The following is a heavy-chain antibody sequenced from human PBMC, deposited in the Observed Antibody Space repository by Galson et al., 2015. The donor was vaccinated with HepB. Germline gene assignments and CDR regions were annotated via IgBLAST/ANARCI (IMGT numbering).Heavy chain of an antibody. CDR2: ISYDGSNK. D-gene: IGHD1-26*01. CDR1: GFTFSSNG. V-gene: IGHV3-30*03. Sequence: SLRLSCAASGFTFSSNGMHWVRQAPGKGLEWVAVISYDGSNKYYADSVKGRFTISRDNSKNTLYLQMNSLRAEDTAVYYCARPRYSGSYYVFDYWGQGTLVTVSS. J-gene: IGHJ4*02. CDR3: ARPRYSGSYYVFDY.